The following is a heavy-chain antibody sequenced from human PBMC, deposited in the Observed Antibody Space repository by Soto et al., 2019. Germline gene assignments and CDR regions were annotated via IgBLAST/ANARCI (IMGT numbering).Heavy chain of an antibody. Sequence: GGSLRLSCAASGFIFSNYEMYWVRQAPGKGLEWVSHSSSSGSTINYADSVKGRFTISRDNAKNSLSLQMNSLRVEDTAVYYCAGYSYYYHYGMDVWGQGTTVTVSS. CDR2: SSSSGSTI. J-gene: IGHJ6*02. V-gene: IGHV3-48*03. CDR3: AGYSYYYHYGMDV. CDR1: GFIFSNYE. D-gene: IGHD5-18*01.